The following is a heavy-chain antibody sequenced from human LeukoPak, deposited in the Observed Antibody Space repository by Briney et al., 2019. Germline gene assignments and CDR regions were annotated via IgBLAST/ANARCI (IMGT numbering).Heavy chain of an antibody. CDR3: ARDTTYYDFWRRAWFDP. D-gene: IGHD3-3*01. CDR1: GGTFSSYT. CDR2: IIPILGIA. Sequence: ASVKVSCKASGGTFSSYTISWVRQAPGQGLEWMGRIIPILGIANYAQKFQGRVTITADKSTSTAYMELSSLRSEDTAVYYCARDTTYYDFWRRAWFDPWGQGTLVTVYS. J-gene: IGHJ5*02. V-gene: IGHV1-69*04.